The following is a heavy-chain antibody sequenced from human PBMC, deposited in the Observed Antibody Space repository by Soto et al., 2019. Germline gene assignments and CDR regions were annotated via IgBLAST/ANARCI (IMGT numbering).Heavy chain of an antibody. CDR3: ASGLYYYDSSGYFGYFDY. CDR1: GGSMIAYY. Sequence: SETLSLTCTVSGGSMIAYYWNWMRQPPGKGLQRIGYIYYSGSTYYNPSLKSRVTISVDTSKNQFSLKLSSVTAADTAVYYCASGLYYYDSSGYFGYFDYWGQGTLVTVSS. CDR2: IYYSGST. J-gene: IGHJ4*02. D-gene: IGHD3-22*01. V-gene: IGHV4-59*06.